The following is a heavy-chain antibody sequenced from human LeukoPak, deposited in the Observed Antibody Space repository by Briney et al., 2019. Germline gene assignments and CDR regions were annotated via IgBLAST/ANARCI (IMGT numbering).Heavy chain of an antibody. Sequence: ASVKVSCKASGYTFTGYYMHWVRQAPGQGLELMGWINPNSGGTNYAQKFQGRVTMTRDTSISTAYMELSRLRSDDTAVYYCARDNPIAVAGTNYYYMDVWGKGTTVTVSS. CDR2: INPNSGGT. V-gene: IGHV1-2*02. J-gene: IGHJ6*03. CDR1: GYTFTGYY. CDR3: ARDNPIAVAGTNYYYMDV. D-gene: IGHD6-19*01.